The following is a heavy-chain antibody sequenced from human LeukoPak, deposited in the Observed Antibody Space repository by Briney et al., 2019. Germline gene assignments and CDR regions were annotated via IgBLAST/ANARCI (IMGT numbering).Heavy chain of an antibody. CDR1: GFTFSSDA. CDR2: ISGSGGST. D-gene: IGHD3-22*01. V-gene: IGHV3-23*01. Sequence: GGSLRLSCAASGFTFSSDAMSWVRQAPGKGLEWVSAISGSGGSTYYADSVKGRFTISRDNSKNTLYLQMNSLRAEDTAVYYCAKERRYYYDSSGSEAGDAFDIWGQGTMVTVSS. CDR3: AKERRYYYDSSGSEAGDAFDI. J-gene: IGHJ3*02.